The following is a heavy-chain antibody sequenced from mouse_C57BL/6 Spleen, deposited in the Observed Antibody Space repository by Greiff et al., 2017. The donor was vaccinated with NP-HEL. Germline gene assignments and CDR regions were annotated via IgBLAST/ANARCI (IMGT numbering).Heavy chain of an antibody. CDR2: ILPGSGST. CDR3: AGDPISTVVATGYVEV. CDR1: GYTFTGYW. D-gene: IGHD1-1*01. J-gene: IGHJ1*03. V-gene: IGHV1-9*01. Sequence: VQLQQSGAELMKPGASVKLSCKATGYTFTGYWIEWVKQRPGHGLEWIGEILPGSGSTNYNEKFKGKATFTADTSSNTAYMQLSSLTTEDSAIYYCAGDPISTVVATGYVEVWGTGTTVTVSS.